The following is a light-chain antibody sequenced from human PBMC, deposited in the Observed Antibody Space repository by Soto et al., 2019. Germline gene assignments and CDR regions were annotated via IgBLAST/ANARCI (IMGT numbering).Light chain of an antibody. J-gene: IGKJ5*01. CDR1: QGISNY. V-gene: IGKV1-27*01. Sequence: DIQITQTPSSLSASVAQTVTLPCRASQGISNYLAWYQQKPGKVPKLLISAASTLQSGVPSRFSGSGSGTDFTLTISRLEPEDFAVYYCQQYGSSPSITFGQGTRLEIK. CDR3: QQYGSSPSIT. CDR2: AAS.